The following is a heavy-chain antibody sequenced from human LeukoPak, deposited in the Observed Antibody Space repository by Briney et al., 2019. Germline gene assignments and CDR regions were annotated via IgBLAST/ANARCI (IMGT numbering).Heavy chain of an antibody. V-gene: IGHV3-15*01. J-gene: IGHJ4*02. CDR2: IKRKSDGGTT. CDR1: GFTFTDAW. Sequence: PGGSLRLSCAASGFTFTDAWMTWLRQAPGKGLEWIGLIKRKSDGGTTEYAAPMKGRFTISRDDSEDTLYLQIDSLKTEDTAVYYCATGGRGDFWGQGTLVTVSS. CDR3: ATGGRGDF. D-gene: IGHD2-15*01.